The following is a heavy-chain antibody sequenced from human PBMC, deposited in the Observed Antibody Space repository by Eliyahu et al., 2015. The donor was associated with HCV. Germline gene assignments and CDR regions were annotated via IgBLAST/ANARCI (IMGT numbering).Heavy chain of an antibody. CDR2: ISSNANYI. CDR1: GFTFSSYS. Sequence: EVLLVESGGGLVKPGGSLXLSCAASGFTFSSYSMNWVRQAPGKGLEWGSSISSNANYIYYADSMKGRFTISRDNAKNSLYLQMNSLRAEDTAVYYCARDRMSWFGQLSEGYYYYGMDVWGQGTTVTVSS. J-gene: IGHJ6*02. CDR3: ARDRMSWFGQLSEGYYYYGMDV. V-gene: IGHV3-21*02. D-gene: IGHD3-10*01.